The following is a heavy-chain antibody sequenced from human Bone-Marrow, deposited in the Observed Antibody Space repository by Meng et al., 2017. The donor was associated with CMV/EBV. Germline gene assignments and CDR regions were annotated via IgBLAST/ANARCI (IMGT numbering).Heavy chain of an antibody. D-gene: IGHD2-15*01. V-gene: IGHV3-9*01. Sequence: SLKISCAASGITFDDYAMQWVRQAPGKGLEWVSGISWNSGKIGYADSVKGRFTISRDNAKNSLFLQMNSLRAEDTAVYFCARVGDQSDIVLDIWGQGTMVTVSS. J-gene: IGHJ3*02. CDR1: GITFDDYA. CDR3: ARVGDQSDIVLDI. CDR2: ISWNSGKI.